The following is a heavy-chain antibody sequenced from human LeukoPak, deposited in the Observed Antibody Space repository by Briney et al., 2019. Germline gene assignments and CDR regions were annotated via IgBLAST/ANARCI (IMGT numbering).Heavy chain of an antibody. J-gene: IGHJ4*02. CDR1: GGSFSDYY. Sequence: SETLSLTCAVYGGSFSDYYWSWIRQPPGKGLEWIGEINHSGSANYNPSLKSRVIISVDKSKNQLSLKVNSVTAADTAVYYCARSFPDDYGDLSFDYWGQGTLVTVSS. CDR3: ARSFPDDYGDLSFDY. CDR2: INHSGSA. D-gene: IGHD4-17*01. V-gene: IGHV4-34*01.